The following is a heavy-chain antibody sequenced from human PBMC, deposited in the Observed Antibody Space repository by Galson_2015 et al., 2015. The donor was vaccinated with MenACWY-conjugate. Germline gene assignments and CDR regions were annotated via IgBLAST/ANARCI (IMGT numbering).Heavy chain of an antibody. CDR3: ARGPYVMDF. CDR1: GFTFRNYW. V-gene: IGHV3-7*03. J-gene: IGHJ6*02. Sequence: SLRLSCAVSGFTFRNYWMTWVRQAPGKGLEWVASIKKDGIEKYYVDSVKGRFTISRDNTKNPMYLEMNSLRAEYKAGYYCARGPYVMDFWGQGTTVTASS. CDR2: IKKDGIEK.